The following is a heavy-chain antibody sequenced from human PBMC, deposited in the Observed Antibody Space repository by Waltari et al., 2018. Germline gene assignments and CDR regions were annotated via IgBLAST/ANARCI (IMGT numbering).Heavy chain of an antibody. CDR2: INPSGSS. CDR1: GASVSSRLHY. J-gene: IGHJ4*02. D-gene: IGHD4-17*01. Sequence: QLQLQESGPGLVKPSETLSLTCTVSGASVSSRLHYWGWIRQSPGKGLEWIGMINPSGSSSYNPSLRSRVTLLVYTSKNQFSLRVNSVTVSDMALYYCARHMTTVTTSSFDYWGQGALVTVSS. CDR3: ARHMTTVTTSSFDY. V-gene: IGHV4-39*07.